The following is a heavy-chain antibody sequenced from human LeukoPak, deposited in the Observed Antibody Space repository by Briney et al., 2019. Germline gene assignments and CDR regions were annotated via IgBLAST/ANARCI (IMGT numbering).Heavy chain of an antibody. Sequence: GASVKVSCKASGYTFSRYGISWVRQAPGQGREGMGWISAYNGNTNYAQKLQGRVTMTTDTSTSTAYMELRSLRSDDTAVYYCARFHGVFTYYYDSSGYYPFDYWGQGTLVTVSS. D-gene: IGHD3-22*01. V-gene: IGHV1-18*04. CDR3: ARFHGVFTYYYDSSGYYPFDY. CDR1: GYTFSRYG. CDR2: ISAYNGNT. J-gene: IGHJ4*02.